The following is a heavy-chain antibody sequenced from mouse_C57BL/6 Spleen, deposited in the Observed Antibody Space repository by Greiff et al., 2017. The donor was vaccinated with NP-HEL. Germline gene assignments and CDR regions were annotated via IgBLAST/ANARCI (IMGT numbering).Heavy chain of an antibody. D-gene: IGHD2-14*01. V-gene: IGHV1-64*01. CDR3: ARSRGNPYYYAMDY. CDR2: IHPNSGST. J-gene: IGHJ4*01. CDR1: GYTFTSYW. Sequence: QVQLQQPGAELVKPGASVKLSCKASGYTFTSYWMHWVKQRPGQGLEWIGMIHPNSGSTNYNEKFKSKATLTVDKSSSTAYMQLSSLTSEDSAVYYCARSRGNPYYYAMDYWGQGTSVTVSS.